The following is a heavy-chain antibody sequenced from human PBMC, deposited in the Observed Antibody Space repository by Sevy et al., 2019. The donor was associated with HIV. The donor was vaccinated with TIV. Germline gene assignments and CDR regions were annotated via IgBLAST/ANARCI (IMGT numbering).Heavy chain of an antibody. D-gene: IGHD3-22*01. CDR3: ARGGYSYDNAAYYALDS. CDR1: GFTFSNYA. V-gene: IGHV3-33*01. J-gene: IGHJ4*02. CDR2: IWSDGAYQ. Sequence: GGSLRLSCAATGFTFSNYAMHWVRQAPGKGMEWVAIIWSDGAYQYHGDSVKGRFTISRDNSKNTLYLQMNNVRVEDTAMSYCARGGYSYDNAAYYALDSWGQGTLVTVSS.